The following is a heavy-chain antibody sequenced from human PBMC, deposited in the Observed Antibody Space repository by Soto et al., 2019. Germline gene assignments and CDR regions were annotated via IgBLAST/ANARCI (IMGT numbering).Heavy chain of an antibody. V-gene: IGHV1-69*01. Sequence: QVQLEQSGAEVRKPGSSVKVSCKTSGGTFSNYAMSWVRQSPGQGLEWLGGIIPIFGSTDYAQKLLGRVTIAADDSTSTAYMELSGLTSADTAVYYCARGLRPPAISIYYYALDVWGQGTTVTVSS. J-gene: IGHJ6*02. CDR2: IIPIFGST. CDR1: GGTFSNYA. CDR3: ARGLRPPAISIYYYALDV. D-gene: IGHD2-2*01.